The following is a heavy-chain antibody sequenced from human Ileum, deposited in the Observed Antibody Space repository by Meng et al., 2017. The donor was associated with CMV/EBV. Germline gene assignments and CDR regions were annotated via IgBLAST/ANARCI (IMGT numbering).Heavy chain of an antibody. CDR2: IKQDGSEK. CDR3: ARVTIFGVGVYGMDV. J-gene: IGHJ6*02. D-gene: IGHD3-3*01. V-gene: IGHV3-7*01. CDR1: GFTFSSCW. Sequence: GGSLRLSCAASGFTFSSCWMSWVRQAPGKGLEWVANIKQDGSEKYYVDSVKGRFTISRDNAKNSLYLQVNSLRAEDTAVYFCARVTIFGVGVYGMDVWGQGTTVTSP.